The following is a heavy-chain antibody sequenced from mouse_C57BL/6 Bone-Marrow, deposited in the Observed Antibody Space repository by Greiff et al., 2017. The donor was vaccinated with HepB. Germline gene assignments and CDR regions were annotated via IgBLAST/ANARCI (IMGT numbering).Heavy chain of an antibody. V-gene: IGHV1-81*01. D-gene: IGHD1-1*01. CDR3: ARFYYGSSSYYAMDY. CDR1: GYTFTRYG. CDR2: IYPRSGNT. Sequence: QVQLQQSGAELARPGASVKLSCKASGYTFTRYGISWVKQRTGQGLEWIGEIYPRSGNTYYNEKFKGKATLTADKSSSTAYMELRSLTSEDSAVYFCARFYYGSSSYYAMDYWGQGTSVTVSS. J-gene: IGHJ4*01.